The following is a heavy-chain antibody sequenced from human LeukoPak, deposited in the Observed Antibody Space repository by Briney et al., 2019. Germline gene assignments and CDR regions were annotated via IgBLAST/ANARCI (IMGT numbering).Heavy chain of an antibody. CDR2: IYPGDSDT. CDR1: GYSFTSYW. D-gene: IGHD4-23*01. CDR3: ARRAPYGGKIQNSTYYMDV. J-gene: IGHJ6*03. Sequence: GESLKISCKGSGYSFTSYWIGWVRQMPGKGLEWMGIIYPGDSDTRYSPSFQGQVTISADKSISTAYLQWSSLKASDTAMYYCARRAPYGGKIQNSTYYMDVWGTGTTVTVSS. V-gene: IGHV5-51*01.